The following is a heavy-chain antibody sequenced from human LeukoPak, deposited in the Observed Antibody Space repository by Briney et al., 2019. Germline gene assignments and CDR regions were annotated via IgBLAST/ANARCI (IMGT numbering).Heavy chain of an antibody. CDR1: GFTFSSSW. V-gene: IGHV3-74*01. J-gene: IGHJ4*02. D-gene: IGHD1-14*01. Sequence: GGSLRLSCAAPGFTFSSSWMHWVRQTPGKGLVWVSRINSDGSSTSYADSVKGRFTISRDNAKNTLSLQMNSLRAEDTAVYYCTRASRKEPDYWGQVTLVTVSS. CDR2: INSDGSST. CDR3: TRASRKEPDY.